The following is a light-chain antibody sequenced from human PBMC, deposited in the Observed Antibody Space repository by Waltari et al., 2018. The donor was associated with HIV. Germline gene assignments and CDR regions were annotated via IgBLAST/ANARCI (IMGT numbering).Light chain of an antibody. CDR3: AAWDDNLNGPL. V-gene: IGLV1-44*01. Sequence: QSVLTQPPSASGTPGQRVTISCSGSTSSIGSNTVNWYQQLPGPAPKLLIYSDHQRPSGVPNRFSGSKSDTSASLAISGLQSEDEADYYCAAWDDNLNGPLFGGGTKLTVL. J-gene: IGLJ2*01. CDR1: TSSIGSNT. CDR2: SDH.